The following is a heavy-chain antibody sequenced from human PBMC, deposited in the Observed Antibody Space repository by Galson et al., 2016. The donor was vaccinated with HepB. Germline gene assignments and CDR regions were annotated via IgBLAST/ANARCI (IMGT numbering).Heavy chain of an antibody. CDR3: AKAMAGKDVFDI. CDR2: ISGSGDGA. D-gene: IGHD2-8*01. CDR1: GFTFSSCA. V-gene: IGHV3-23*01. Sequence: SLRLSCAASGFTFSSCALSWVRQAPGKGLEWVSTISGSGDGAHYADSVKGRFTISRDNSKNMLFLQMNSLRAEDTAVDYCAKAMAGKDVFDIWGQGTMVTVSS. J-gene: IGHJ3*02.